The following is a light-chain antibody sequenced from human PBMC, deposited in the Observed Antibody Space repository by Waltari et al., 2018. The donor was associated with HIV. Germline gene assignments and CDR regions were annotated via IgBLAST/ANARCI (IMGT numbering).Light chain of an antibody. CDR2: GAN. V-gene: IGLV1-40*01. Sequence: QSVLTQPPSVSGAPGQRVTLSCTGSSNIGAGYDVQWYQQLPGTAPKLLIYGANNRPSGVPDRFSGSKSGASASLAIAGLQAEDEADYYCQSYDNSVSDSVVFGGGTKVTVL. CDR1: SSNIGAGYD. CDR3: QSYDNSVSDSVV. J-gene: IGLJ3*02.